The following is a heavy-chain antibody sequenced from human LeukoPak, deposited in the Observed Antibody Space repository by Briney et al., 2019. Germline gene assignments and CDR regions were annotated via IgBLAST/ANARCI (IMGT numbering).Heavy chain of an antibody. CDR2: IYSGGST. CDR3: ARVYDSSGYYDEYYFDY. CDR1: GFTVSSNY. J-gene: IGHJ4*02. D-gene: IGHD3-22*01. V-gene: IGHV3-66*01. Sequence: GGSLRLSCAASGFTVSSNYMSWVRQAPGKGLEWVSVIYSGGSTYYADSVKGRFTISRDNSKNALYLQMNSLRAEDTAVYYCARVYDSSGYYDEYYFDYWGQGTLVTVSS.